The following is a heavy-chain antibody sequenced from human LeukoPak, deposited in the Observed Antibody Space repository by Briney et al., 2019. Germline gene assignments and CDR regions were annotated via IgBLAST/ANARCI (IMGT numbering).Heavy chain of an antibody. CDR1: GFTVSSNY. J-gene: IGHJ6*02. V-gene: IGHV3-66*04. Sequence: GGSLRLSCAASGFTVSSNYMSWVRQAPGKGLEWVSVIYSGGSTYYADSVKGRFTISRDNSKNTLYLQMNSLRAEDTAVHYCARLAITGVYGMDVWGQGTTVTVSS. CDR2: IYSGGST. CDR3: ARLAITGVYGMDV. D-gene: IGHD1-14*01.